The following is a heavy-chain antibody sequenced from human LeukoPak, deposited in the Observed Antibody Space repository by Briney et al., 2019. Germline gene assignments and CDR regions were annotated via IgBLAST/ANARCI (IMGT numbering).Heavy chain of an antibody. V-gene: IGHV3-11*06. D-gene: IGHD3-22*01. J-gene: IGHJ2*01. CDR3: ARDRRDSSGYYYPYWYFDL. Sequence: GGSLRLSCAASGFTFSDYYMSWIRQAPGKGLEWVSYISSSSSYTNYADSVKGRFTISRDNAKNSLYLQMNSLRAEDTAVYYCARDRRDSSGYYYPYWYFDLWGRGTLVTVSS. CDR1: GFTFSDYY. CDR2: ISSSSSYT.